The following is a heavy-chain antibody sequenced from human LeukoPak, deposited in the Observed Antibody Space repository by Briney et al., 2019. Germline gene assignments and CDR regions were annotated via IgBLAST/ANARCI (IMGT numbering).Heavy chain of an antibody. CDR1: GGSISSSSYY. V-gene: IGHV4-39*07. CDR2: IYYSGST. CDR3: ARVGNWFDP. J-gene: IGHJ5*02. Sequence: SETLSLTCTVSGGSISSSSYYWGWIRQPPGKGLEWIGSIYYSGSTYYNPSLKSRVTISVDTSKNQFSLKLSSVTAADTAVYYCARVGNWFDPWGQGTLATVSS.